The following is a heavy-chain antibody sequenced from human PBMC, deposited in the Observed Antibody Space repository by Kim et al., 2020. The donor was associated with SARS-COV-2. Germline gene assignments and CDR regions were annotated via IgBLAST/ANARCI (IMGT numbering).Heavy chain of an antibody. CDR2: INHSGST. V-gene: IGHV4-34*01. D-gene: IGHD3-9*01. CDR1: GGSFSGYY. J-gene: IGHJ6*02. CDR3: ARGNTISHFYYYYYGMDV. Sequence: SETLSLTCAVYGGSFSGYYWSWIRQPPGKGLEWIGEINHSGSTNYNPSLKSRVTISVDTSKNQFSLKLSSVTAADTAVYYCARGNTISHFYYYYYGMDVWGHGTTVTVPS.